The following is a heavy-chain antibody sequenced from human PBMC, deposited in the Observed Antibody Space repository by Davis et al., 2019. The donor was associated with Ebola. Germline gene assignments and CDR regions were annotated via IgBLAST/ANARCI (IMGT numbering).Heavy chain of an antibody. CDR1: GYSFTSYW. CDR3: AGSRYYYYGMDV. J-gene: IGHJ6*02. Sequence: KVSCKGSGYSFTSYWIGWVRQMPGKGLEWMGRIDPSDSYTNYSPSFQGHVTISADKSISTAYLQWSSLKASDTAMYYCAGSRYYYYGMDVWGQGTTVTVSS. CDR2: IDPSDSYT. V-gene: IGHV5-10-1*01.